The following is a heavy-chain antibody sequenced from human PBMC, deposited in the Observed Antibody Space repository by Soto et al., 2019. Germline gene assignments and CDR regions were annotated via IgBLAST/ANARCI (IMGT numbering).Heavy chain of an antibody. CDR1: GYSFTSYG. Sequence: QVQLVPSGAEVKKPGASVKVSCKASGYSFTSYGISWVRQAPGQGLEWMGWISGYNGKTKYAEKFQGRVTMTTDTSTSTAYMELRRLRSDDTAFYYGARGLSWGNSGYDYFDDWGHGTLVTVSS. J-gene: IGHJ4*01. CDR2: ISGYNGKT. V-gene: IGHV1-18*01. D-gene: IGHD5-12*01. CDR3: ARGLSWGNSGYDYFDD.